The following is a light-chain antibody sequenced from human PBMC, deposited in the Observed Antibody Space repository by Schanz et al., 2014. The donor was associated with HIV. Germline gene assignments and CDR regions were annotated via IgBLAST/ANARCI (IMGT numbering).Light chain of an antibody. CDR3: QGYSVSPPWT. CDR2: GAS. CDR1: QTIGSSY. Sequence: EIVLTQSPGTLSLSPGERATLSCRASQTIGSSYLAWYQQKPGQAPRLLIFGASNRAAGIPDRFSGSGSGTDFTLTISRLEPEDFALYYCQGYSVSPPWTFGQGTRVEIK. J-gene: IGKJ1*01. V-gene: IGKV3-20*01.